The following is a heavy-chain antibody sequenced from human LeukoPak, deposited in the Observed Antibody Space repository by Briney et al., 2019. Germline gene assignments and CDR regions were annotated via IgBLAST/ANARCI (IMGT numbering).Heavy chain of an antibody. CDR1: GGTFSSYT. CDR2: IIPNLGIA. J-gene: IGHJ4*02. CDR3: AASNGSCYDY. V-gene: IGHV1-69*02. Sequence: ASVKVSCKDSGGTFSSYTISWVRQAPGQGIEWMGRIIPNLGIANYAQKFQGTVTITADKSTSTAYLELSSLRSEDTAVYYCAASNGSCYDYWGQGTLVTVSS. D-gene: IGHD2-15*01.